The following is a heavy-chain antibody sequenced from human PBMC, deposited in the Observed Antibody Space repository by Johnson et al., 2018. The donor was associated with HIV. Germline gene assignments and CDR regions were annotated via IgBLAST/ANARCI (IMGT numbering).Heavy chain of an antibody. CDR3: AREATMVREVKDGFDI. J-gene: IGHJ3*02. CDR2: ISSSGSTT. Sequence: VQLVESGGGVVQPGGSLKLSCAASGFNFSKYGMHWVRQAPGKGLEWVSYISSSGSTTYYADSVKGRFTISRDNAKNSLYLQMNSLRAEDAAVYYCAREATMVREVKDGFDIWGQGTMVTVAS. CDR1: GFNFSKYG. V-gene: IGHV3-48*04. D-gene: IGHD3-10*01.